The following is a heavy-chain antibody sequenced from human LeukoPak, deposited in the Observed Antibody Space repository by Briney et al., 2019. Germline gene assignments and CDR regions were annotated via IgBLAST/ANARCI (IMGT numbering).Heavy chain of an antibody. CDR3: ARGRINTSY. CDR2: INPNSGGT. J-gene: IGHJ4*02. V-gene: IGHV1-2*02. Sequence: ASVKVSCKSSGYTFTDFYINWVRQAPGQGLEWLGWINPNSGGTNYAQKFRGRVTVTRDTSISTVYTELSRLASDDTAVYYCARGRINTSYWGQGTLVTVSS. CDR1: GYTFTDFY.